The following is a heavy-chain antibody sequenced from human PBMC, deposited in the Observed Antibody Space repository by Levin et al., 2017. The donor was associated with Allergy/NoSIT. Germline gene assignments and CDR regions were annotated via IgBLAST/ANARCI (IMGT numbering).Heavy chain of an antibody. V-gene: IGHV3-15*01. CDR2: IRSEFNGGTV. D-gene: IGHD6-19*01. CDR3: TTDNWLVLRRSY. Sequence: AGGSLRLSCAVSGFSFTTAWMNWVRQAPGKGLEWVGRIRSEFNGGTVDYAASVKGRFTISRDDSQSTLYLQMNSLKSEDTAVYYCTTDNWLVLRRSYWGQGTLVTVSS. J-gene: IGHJ4*02. CDR1: GFSFTTAW.